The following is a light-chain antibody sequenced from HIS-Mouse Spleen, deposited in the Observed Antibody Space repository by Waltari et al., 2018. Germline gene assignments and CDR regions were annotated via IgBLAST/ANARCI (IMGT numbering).Light chain of an antibody. CDR3: QQRSNWPPT. V-gene: IGKV3-11*01. CDR1: QSVSSY. J-gene: IGKJ4*01. CDR2: DAS. Sequence: EIVLTQSPATLSLSPGESATLPCRASQSVSSYFAWYQHKPGQAPRLLIYDASNRATGSPARFSGSGSGTDFTLTISSLEPEDFAVYYCQQRSNWPPTFGGGTKVEIK.